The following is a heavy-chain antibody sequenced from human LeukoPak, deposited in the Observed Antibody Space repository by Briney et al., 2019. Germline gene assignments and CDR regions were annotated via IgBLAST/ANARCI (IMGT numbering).Heavy chain of an antibody. Sequence: KTSETLSLTCAVYGGSFSGYYWSWIRQPPGKGLEWIGEINHSGSTNYNPSLKSRVTISVDTSKNQFSLKLSSVTAADTAVYYCARGAPHYDIVVVASSEGFDPWGQGTLVTVSS. CDR1: GGSFSGYY. J-gene: IGHJ5*02. D-gene: IGHD2-15*01. CDR3: ARGAPHYDIVVVASSEGFDP. V-gene: IGHV4-34*01. CDR2: INHSGST.